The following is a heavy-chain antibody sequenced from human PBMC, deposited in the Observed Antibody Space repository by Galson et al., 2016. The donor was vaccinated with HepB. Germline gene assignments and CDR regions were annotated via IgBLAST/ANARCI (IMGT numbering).Heavy chain of an antibody. CDR2: IKSNAEGATT. D-gene: IGHD5-18*01. Sequence: SLRLSCAASGFTASDAWMTWVRQTPGKGLEWVGHIKSNAEGATTDYAAAVKGRFTISRDDSKNSLYLQMSSLKTEDTAVYFCFTARGFTYGTDHWGQGTLVTVSS. CDR3: FTARGFTYGTDH. CDR1: GFTASDAW. V-gene: IGHV3-15*01. J-gene: IGHJ4*02.